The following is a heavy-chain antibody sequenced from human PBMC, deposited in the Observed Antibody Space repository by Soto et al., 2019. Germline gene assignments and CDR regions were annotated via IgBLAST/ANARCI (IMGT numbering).Heavy chain of an antibody. D-gene: IGHD3-10*01. CDR2: ISYDVSNK. J-gene: IGHJ4*02. CDR1: GFTFSSYA. V-gene: IGHV3-30-3*02. CDR3: AKPRMVLGVLQYYFDY. Sequence: QVQLVESGGGVVQPGRSLRLSCAASGFTFSSYAMHWVRQAPGKGLEWVAIISYDVSNKYYADSVKGRFTISRDNSKNTLYLQMNSLRAEDTAVYYCAKPRMVLGVLQYYFDYWGQGTLVTVSS.